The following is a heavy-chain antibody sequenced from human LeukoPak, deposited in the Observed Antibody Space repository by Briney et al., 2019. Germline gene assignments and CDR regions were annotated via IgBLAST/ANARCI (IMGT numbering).Heavy chain of an antibody. CDR1: GYTFTSYA. CDR3: ARDHSYRDGYNINAFDI. D-gene: IGHD5-24*01. Sequence: GASVKVSCKASGYTFTSYAMNWVRQAPGQGLEWMGWINTNTGNPTYAQGFTGRFVFSLDTSVSTAYLQISSLKAEDTAVYYCARDHSYRDGYNINAFDIWGQGTMVTVSS. J-gene: IGHJ3*02. V-gene: IGHV7-4-1*02. CDR2: INTNTGNP.